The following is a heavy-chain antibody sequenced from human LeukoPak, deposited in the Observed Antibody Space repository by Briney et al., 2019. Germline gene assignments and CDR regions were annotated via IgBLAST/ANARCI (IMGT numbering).Heavy chain of an antibody. V-gene: IGHV3-23*01. Sequence: GGSLRLSCAASGFTFSTYGMIWVRQAPGKGLEWVSGISGGGDRTYYADSVKGRFTISRDNPKNTLYLQMNSLRAEDTAVYYCAKCILTGYYKGYMDVWGKGTTVTISS. J-gene: IGHJ6*03. D-gene: IGHD3-9*01. CDR2: ISGGGDRT. CDR3: AKCILTGYYKGYMDV. CDR1: GFTFSTYG.